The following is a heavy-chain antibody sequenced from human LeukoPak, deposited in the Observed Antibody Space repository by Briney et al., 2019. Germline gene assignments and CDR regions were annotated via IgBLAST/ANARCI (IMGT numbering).Heavy chain of an antibody. CDR1: GFTFSSYA. CDR2: ISGSGGST. V-gene: IGHV3-23*01. D-gene: IGHD3-10*02. CDR3: AELGITMIGGV. Sequence: GGSLRLSCAASGFTFSSYAMTWVRQAPGKGLEGVSAISGSGGSTYYADSVKGRFTISRDNSKNTLFLQMNSLRAEDTAVYYCAELGITMIGGVWGKGTTVTISS. J-gene: IGHJ6*04.